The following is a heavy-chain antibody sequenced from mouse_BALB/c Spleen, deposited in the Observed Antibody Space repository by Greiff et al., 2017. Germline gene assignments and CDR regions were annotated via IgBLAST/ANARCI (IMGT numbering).Heavy chain of an antibody. CDR1: GFAFSSYD. J-gene: IGHJ4*01. V-gene: IGHV5-12-1*01. Sequence: VQLKESGGGLVKPGGSLKLSCAASGFAFSSYDMSWVRQTPEKRLEWVAYISSGGGSTYYPDTVKGRFTISRDNAKNTLYLQMSSLKSEDTAMYYCARRGAMDYWGQGTSVTVSS. CDR2: ISSGGGST. CDR3: ARRGAMDY.